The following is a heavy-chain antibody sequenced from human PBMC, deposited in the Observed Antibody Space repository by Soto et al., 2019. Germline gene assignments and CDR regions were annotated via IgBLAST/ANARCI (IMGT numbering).Heavy chain of an antibody. J-gene: IGHJ4*02. V-gene: IGHV3-9*01. Sequence: EVQLVETGGGLVQPGRSLRLSCAASGFTFDDYAIHWVRQAPGKGLEWGSGITWNSANIDYADSVKGRFTISRDNAKNSLYLQMSSLRPEDTAIYFVARGRHLVLFGYYVDSLGQGTLVTVSS. CDR3: ARGRHLVLFGYYVDS. CDR1: GFTFDDYA. D-gene: IGHD6-13*01. CDR2: ITWNSANI.